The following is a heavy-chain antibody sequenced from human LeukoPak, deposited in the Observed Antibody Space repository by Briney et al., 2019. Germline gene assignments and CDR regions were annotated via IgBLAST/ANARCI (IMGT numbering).Heavy chain of an antibody. Sequence: SETLSLTCTVSGGSISSYYWSWIRQPPGKGLEWIGSIYYTGRTNYNPSLKSRVIISVDTSKNQFSLKLTSVTAADTAVYYCARYGDGYDFKCWGQGTLVTVSS. D-gene: IGHD5-24*01. CDR2: IYYTGRT. CDR1: GGSISSYY. V-gene: IGHV4-59*01. CDR3: ARYGDGYDFKC. J-gene: IGHJ4*02.